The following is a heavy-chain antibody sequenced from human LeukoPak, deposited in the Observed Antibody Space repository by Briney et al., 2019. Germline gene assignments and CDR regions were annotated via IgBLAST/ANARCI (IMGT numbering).Heavy chain of an antibody. V-gene: IGHV3-7*01. CDR2: IKEDGNEK. CDR1: GFTFTTYT. CDR3: AREYWGVDY. Sequence: PGGSLRLSCAASGFTFTTYTMTWVRQAPGPGLEWVANIKEDGNEKNYVDSVEGRFTISRDNAKNSIYLQMNSLRVEDTAVYYCAREYWGVDYWGQGTLVTVSS. J-gene: IGHJ4*02. D-gene: IGHD2-8*02.